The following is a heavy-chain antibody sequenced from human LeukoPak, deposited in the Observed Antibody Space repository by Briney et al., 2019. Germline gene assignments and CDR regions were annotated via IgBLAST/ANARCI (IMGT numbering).Heavy chain of an antibody. Sequence: SETLSLTCSVSGDSMTNYYWSWIRQPPGKALEWIGYVYHTGSTNYNPSLSSRLRISIDLSKNQFSLNLRFVTAADTAVYYCAAERGDSTWYNWFDPWGPGAPVTVSS. J-gene: IGHJ5*02. CDR3: AAERGDSTWYNWFDP. V-gene: IGHV4-59*01. CDR1: GDSMTNYY. D-gene: IGHD3-10*01. CDR2: VYHTGST.